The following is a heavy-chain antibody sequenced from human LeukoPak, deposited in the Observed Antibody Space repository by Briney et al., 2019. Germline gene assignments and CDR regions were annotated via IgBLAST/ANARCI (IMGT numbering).Heavy chain of an antibody. CDR2: IYTSGST. V-gene: IGHV4-61*02. J-gene: IGHJ6*03. D-gene: IGHD2-8*02. Sequence: PSETLSLTCTVSGGSISSGSYYWSWIRQPAGKGLEWIGRIYTSGSTNYNPSLKSRVTISVDTSKNQFSLKLSSVTAADTAVYYCARDWMGVSSVGPSYYYYMDVWGKGTTVTVSS. CDR3: ARDWMGVSSVGPSYYYYMDV. CDR1: GGSISSGSYY.